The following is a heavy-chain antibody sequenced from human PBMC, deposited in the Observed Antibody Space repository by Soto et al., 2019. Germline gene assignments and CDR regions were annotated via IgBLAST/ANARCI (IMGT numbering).Heavy chain of an antibody. J-gene: IGHJ4*02. CDR3: ASGRYGDY. CDR1: GYIFTTYG. Sequence: QVHLVQSGAEVKKPGASVKVSCKGSGYIFTTYGITWVRQAPGQGLEWMGWISAHNGNTNYAQKLQGRVTVTRDTSTSTAYMELRNLRYDDTAVYYCASGRYGDYWGQGALVTVSS. D-gene: IGHD1-26*01. CDR2: ISAHNGNT. V-gene: IGHV1-18*01.